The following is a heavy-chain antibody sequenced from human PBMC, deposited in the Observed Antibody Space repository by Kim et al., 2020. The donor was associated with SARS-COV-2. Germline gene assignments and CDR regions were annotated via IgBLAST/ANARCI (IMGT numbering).Heavy chain of an antibody. CDR3: AKAFSSMVRGDDDMDV. CDR1: GFTFSSYG. CDR2: ISYDGSNK. Sequence: SLRLSCAASGFTFSSYGMHWVRQAPGKGLEWVAVISYDGSNKYYADSVKGRFTISRDNSKNTLYLQMNSLRAEDTAVYYCAKAFSSMVRGDDDMDVWGQGTTVTVSS. J-gene: IGHJ6*02. D-gene: IGHD3-10*01. V-gene: IGHV3-30*18.